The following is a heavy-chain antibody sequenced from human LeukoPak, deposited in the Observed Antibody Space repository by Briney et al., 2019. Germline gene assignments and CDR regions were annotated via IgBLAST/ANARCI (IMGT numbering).Heavy chain of an antibody. Sequence: GGSLRLSCALSGSSFSTYSTTCVSHPPGSWLEWVSAVRGSGTATYYADSVEGRFTISKENYKNMLYLQRNGLRAEDTAIYYCAKTARRDSAYDSPFDYWGQGTLVTVSS. CDR1: GSSFSTYS. V-gene: IGHV3-23*01. D-gene: IGHD5-12*01. CDR3: AKTARRDSAYDSPFDY. J-gene: IGHJ4*02. CDR2: VRGSGTAT.